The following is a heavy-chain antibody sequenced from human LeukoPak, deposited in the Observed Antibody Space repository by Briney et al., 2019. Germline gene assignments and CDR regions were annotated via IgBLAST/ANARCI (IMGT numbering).Heavy chain of an antibody. CDR2: IYYSGST. D-gene: IGHD6-13*01. V-gene: IGHV4-31*03. J-gene: IGHJ2*01. CDR3: ARHRVAAAGTNWYFDL. CDR1: GGSISSGGYY. Sequence: SETLSLTCTVSGGSISSGGYYWSWIRQHPGKGLEWIGYIYYSGSTYYNPSLKSRVTISVDTSKNQFSLKLSSVTAADTAVYYCARHRVAAAGTNWYFDLWGRGTLVTVSS.